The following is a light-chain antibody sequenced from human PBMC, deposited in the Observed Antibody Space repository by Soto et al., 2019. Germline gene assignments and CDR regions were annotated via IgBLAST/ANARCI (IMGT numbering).Light chain of an antibody. CDR2: KAS. Sequence: DIQMTQSPSTLSASVGDRVTITCRASQSINSWLAWYQQKPGKAPKLLIYKASSLESGVPSRFSGSGSGTEFTLTISSLQPDDFATYYCQQYNSYSGFGQGTKLEIK. V-gene: IGKV1-5*03. J-gene: IGKJ2*03. CDR1: QSINSW. CDR3: QQYNSYSG.